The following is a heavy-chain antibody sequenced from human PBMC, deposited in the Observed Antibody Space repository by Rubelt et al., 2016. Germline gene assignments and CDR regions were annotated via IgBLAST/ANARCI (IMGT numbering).Heavy chain of an antibody. J-gene: IGHJ6*02. D-gene: IGHD4-17*01. V-gene: IGHV1-3*01. Sequence: QVQLVQSGAEVKKPGASVKVSCKASGYTFTSYAMHWVRQAPGQRLEWMGWINAGNGNTKYSRKFQGRVTITRDTSASTAYMELSSLRSEDTAVYYCASGDLRGYYGMDVWGQGTTVTVSS. CDR1: GYTFTSYA. CDR3: ASGDLRGYYGMDV. CDR2: INAGNGNT.